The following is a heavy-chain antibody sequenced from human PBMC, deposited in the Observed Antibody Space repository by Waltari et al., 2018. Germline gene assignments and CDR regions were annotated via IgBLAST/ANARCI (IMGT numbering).Heavy chain of an antibody. CDR1: GGSFSGYY. D-gene: IGHD2-15*01. Sequence: QVQLQQWGAGLLKPSETLSLTCAVYGGSFSGYYWSWLRQPPGKGLEWIGEINHSGSTNYNPSLKSRVTISVDTSKNQFSLKLSSVTAADTAVYYCARGQRIVVVVAATSRAPWFDPWGQGTLVTVSS. CDR3: ARGQRIVVVVAATSRAPWFDP. V-gene: IGHV4-34*01. CDR2: INHSGST. J-gene: IGHJ5*02.